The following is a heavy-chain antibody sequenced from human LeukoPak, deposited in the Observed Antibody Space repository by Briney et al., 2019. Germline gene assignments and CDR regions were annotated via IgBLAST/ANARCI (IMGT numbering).Heavy chain of an antibody. Sequence: ASVKVSCKASGYTFTSYGISWVRQAPGQGLEWMGWINPNSGGTNYAQKFQGRVTMTRDTSIITAYMELSRLRSDDTAVYYCARGVARRFDYWGQGTLVTVSS. CDR3: ARGVARRFDY. CDR2: INPNSGGT. V-gene: IGHV1-2*02. CDR1: GYTFTSYG. D-gene: IGHD2-15*01. J-gene: IGHJ4*02.